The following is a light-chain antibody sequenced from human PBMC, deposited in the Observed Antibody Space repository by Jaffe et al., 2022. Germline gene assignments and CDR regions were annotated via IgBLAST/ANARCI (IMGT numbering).Light chain of an antibody. CDR3: QQYNNWPPDT. CDR1: QSVSSN. Sequence: EIVMTQSPATLSVSPGERATLSCRASQSVSSNLAWYQQKPGQAPRLLIYGASTRATGIPARFSGSGSGTEFTLIISSLQSEDFAVYYCQQYNNWPPDTFGQGTKLEIK. J-gene: IGKJ2*01. CDR2: GAS. V-gene: IGKV3-15*01.